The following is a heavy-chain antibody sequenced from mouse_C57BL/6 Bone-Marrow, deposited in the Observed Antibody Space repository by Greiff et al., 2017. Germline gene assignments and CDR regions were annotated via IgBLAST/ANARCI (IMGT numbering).Heavy chain of an antibody. D-gene: IGHD3-3*01. CDR1: GFTFSDYG. CDR2: ISSGSSTI. Sequence: VHLVESGGGLVKPGGSLKLSCAASGFTFSDYGMHWVRQAPEKGLEWVAYISSGSSTIYYADTVKGRFTISRDNAKNTLFLQMTSLRSEDTAMYYCARGDGGEGFAYWGQGTLVTVSA. V-gene: IGHV5-17*01. CDR3: ARGDGGEGFAY. J-gene: IGHJ3*01.